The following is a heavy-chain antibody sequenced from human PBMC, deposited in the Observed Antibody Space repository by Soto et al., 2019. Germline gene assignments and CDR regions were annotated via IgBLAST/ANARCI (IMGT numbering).Heavy chain of an antibody. J-gene: IGHJ6*03. Sequence: QVQLVQSGAEVKKPGASVKVSCKASGYTFTSYAMHWVRQAPGQRLEWMGWINAGNGNTKYSQKFQGKVTITRDTSASTAYMELSSLRSEDTAVYYCARLDYLYYYMDVWGKGTTVTVSS. CDR1: GYTFTSYA. CDR2: INAGNGNT. CDR3: ARLDYLYYYMDV. V-gene: IGHV1-3*01.